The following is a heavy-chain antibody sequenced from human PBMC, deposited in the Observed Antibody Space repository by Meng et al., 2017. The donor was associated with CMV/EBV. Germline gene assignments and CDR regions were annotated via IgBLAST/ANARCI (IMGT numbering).Heavy chain of an antibody. Sequence: ASVKVSCKASGYTFTGYYLHWVRQTPGQGLEWMGWINPNISGTNYSQKFRGRVSMTRDTSISTAYLELSRLTSDDTAIYYCTREGSAYSVGWLDPWGPGTLVTVSS. V-gene: IGHV1-2*02. CDR2: INPNISGT. CDR1: GYTFTGYY. CDR3: TREGSAYSVGWLDP. J-gene: IGHJ5*02. D-gene: IGHD3-3*01.